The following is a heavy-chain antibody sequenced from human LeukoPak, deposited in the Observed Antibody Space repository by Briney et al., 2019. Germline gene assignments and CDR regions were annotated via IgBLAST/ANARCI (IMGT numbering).Heavy chain of an antibody. CDR2: ISAYNGNT. J-gene: IGHJ6*02. CDR3: ARATPYDSSGYYYLYYYGMDV. V-gene: IGHV1-18*01. CDR1: GYTFTSYG. D-gene: IGHD3-22*01. Sequence: ASVKVSCKASGYTFTSYGISWVRRAPGQGLEWMGWISAYNGNTNYAQKLQGRVTMTTDTSTSTAYMELRSLRSDDTAVYYCARATPYDSSGYYYLYYYGMDVWGQGTTVTVSS.